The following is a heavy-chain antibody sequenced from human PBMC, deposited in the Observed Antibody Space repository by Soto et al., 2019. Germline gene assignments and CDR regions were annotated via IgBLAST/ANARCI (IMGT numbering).Heavy chain of an antibody. D-gene: IGHD5-18*01. CDR2: INHSGST. CDR1: GGSFSGYY. Sequence: ETLSLTCAVYGGSFSGYYWSWIRQPPGKGLEWIGEINHSGSTNYNPSLKSRVTISVDTSKNQFSLKLSSVTAADTAVYYCARGRGDSYGLLYYYYGMDVWGQGPTGSVSS. J-gene: IGHJ6*02. CDR3: ARGRGDSYGLLYYYYGMDV. V-gene: IGHV4-34*01.